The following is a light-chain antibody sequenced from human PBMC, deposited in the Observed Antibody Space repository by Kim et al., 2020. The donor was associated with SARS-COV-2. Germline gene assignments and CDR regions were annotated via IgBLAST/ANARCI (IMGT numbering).Light chain of an antibody. CDR2: KTS. CDR3: LQSNTYPVT. CDR1: QNINRW. V-gene: IGKV1-5*03. Sequence: ASVGGRVTITCRASQNINRWLAWYQQKPGKAPNLLIFKTSNLKSGVPSRFSGSGSGTEFTLTISSLQPDDFATYYCLQSNTYPVTFGEGTKVDIK. J-gene: IGKJ1*01.